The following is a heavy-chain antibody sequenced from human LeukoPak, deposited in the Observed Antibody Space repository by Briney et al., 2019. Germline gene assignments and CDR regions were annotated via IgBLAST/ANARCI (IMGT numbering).Heavy chain of an antibody. CDR2: IYPGDSDT. CDR1: GYSFTSYW. J-gene: IGHJ3*02. D-gene: IGHD6-19*01. V-gene: IGHV5-51*01. Sequence: GASLKISCKGSGYSFTSYWIGWVRQMPGKGLEWMGIIYPGDSDTRYSPSFQGQVTISADKSISTAYLQWSSLKASDTAMYYCARQHAFGAVAGKFWPGDAFDIWGQGTMVTVSS. CDR3: ARQHAFGAVAGKFWPGDAFDI.